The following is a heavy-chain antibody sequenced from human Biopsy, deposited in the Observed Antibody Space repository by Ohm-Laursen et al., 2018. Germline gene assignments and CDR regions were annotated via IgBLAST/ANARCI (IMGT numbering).Heavy chain of an antibody. V-gene: IGHV3-30*03. D-gene: IGHD1-26*01. J-gene: IGHJ5*01. CDR3: ARGATGGELLVIPPFLDS. Sequence: SLRLSCAVSRFDFRSHGMHWVRQAPGKGLEWVAVISYDGSDKYYADSVKGRFTISRDNSGNTLFLQMNSLRLEDTAVYWCARGATGGELLVIPPFLDSWGHGTLVTVSS. CDR2: ISYDGSDK. CDR1: RFDFRSHG.